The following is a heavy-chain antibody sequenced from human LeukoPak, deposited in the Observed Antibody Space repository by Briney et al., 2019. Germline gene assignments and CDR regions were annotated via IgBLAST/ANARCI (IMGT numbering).Heavy chain of an antibody. CDR1: GFTFSSYG. CDR2: ISGSGGST. V-gene: IGHV3-23*01. Sequence: PGGSLRLSCAASGFTFSSYGMSWVRQAPGKVLEWVSAISGSGGSTYYADSVKGRFTISRDNSKNTLYLQMNSLRAEDTAVYYRAKDLTGYQLYFDYWGQGTLVTVSS. D-gene: IGHD3-9*01. CDR3: AKDLTGYQLYFDY. J-gene: IGHJ4*02.